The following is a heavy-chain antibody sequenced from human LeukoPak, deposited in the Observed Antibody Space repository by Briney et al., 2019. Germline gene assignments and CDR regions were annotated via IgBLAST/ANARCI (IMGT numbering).Heavy chain of an antibody. CDR2: IRSKAYGGTT. V-gene: IGHV3-49*04. CDR3: SGWYYYDSSGYGMDV. CDR1: GFTFGDYA. J-gene: IGHJ6*02. D-gene: IGHD3-22*01. Sequence: GGSLRLSCTASGFTFGDYAMSWVRQAPGKGLEWVGFIRSKAYGGTTEYAASVKGRFTISRDDSKSIAYLQMNSLKTEGTAVYYCSGWYYYDSSGYGMDVWGQGTTVTVSS.